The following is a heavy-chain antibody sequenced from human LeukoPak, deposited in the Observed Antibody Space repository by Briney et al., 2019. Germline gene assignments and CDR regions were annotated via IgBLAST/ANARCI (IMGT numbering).Heavy chain of an antibody. D-gene: IGHD6-19*01. Sequence: KPSETLSLTCTVSGDSISSSSYYWGWIRQPPGKGLEWIGSFYYSGSTNYNPSLKSRVTISVDTSKNRFSLKLSSVTTADTAVYYCAGTSYSSGWPNWFDSWGQGTLVTVSS. CDR3: AGTSYSSGWPNWFDS. V-gene: IGHV4-39*07. CDR1: GDSISSSSYY. J-gene: IGHJ5*01. CDR2: FYYSGST.